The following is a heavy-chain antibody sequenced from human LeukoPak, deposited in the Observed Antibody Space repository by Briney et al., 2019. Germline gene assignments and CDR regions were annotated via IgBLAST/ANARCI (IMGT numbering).Heavy chain of an antibody. CDR3: ARGVGYCSGGSCYPPSGLYYGMDV. J-gene: IGHJ6*02. CDR2: IRSSGIYI. CDR1: GFTFSSYS. D-gene: IGHD2-15*01. Sequence: KPGGSLRLSCAASGFTFSSYSMNWVRQAAGKGLEWVSSIRSSGIYIYYADSVKGRFTIYRDNAKNPLYLQMNSLRAEDTAVYYCARGVGYCSGGSCYPPSGLYYGMDVWGQGTTVTVSS. V-gene: IGHV3-21*01.